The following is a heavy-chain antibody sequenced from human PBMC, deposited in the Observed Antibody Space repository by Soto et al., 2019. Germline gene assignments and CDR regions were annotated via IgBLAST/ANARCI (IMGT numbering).Heavy chain of an antibody. CDR2: ISGSGGST. CDR3: AKELLWFGELSLGAFDI. V-gene: IGHV3-23*01. J-gene: IGHJ3*02. Sequence: SLSLSCAASGFTFSSYAMSWVRQAPGKGLEWVSAISGSGGSTYYADSVKGRFTISRDNSKNTLYLQMNSLRAEDTAVYYCAKELLWFGELSLGAFDIWGQGTMVTVSS. D-gene: IGHD3-10*01. CDR1: GFTFSSYA.